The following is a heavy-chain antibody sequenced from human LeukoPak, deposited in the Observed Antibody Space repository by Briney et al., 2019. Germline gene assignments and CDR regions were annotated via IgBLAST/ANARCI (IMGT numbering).Heavy chain of an antibody. Sequence: GGSLRLSCAASGFTVSNFFMAWVRQAPGKGLEWVAVISYDGSNKYYADSVKGRFTISRDNSKNTLYLQMNSLRAEDTAVYYCARDPDDILTGYSVGFDYWGQGTLVTVSS. CDR1: GFTVSNFF. CDR3: ARDPDDILTGYSVGFDY. CDR2: ISYDGSNK. V-gene: IGHV3-30*19. D-gene: IGHD3-9*01. J-gene: IGHJ4*02.